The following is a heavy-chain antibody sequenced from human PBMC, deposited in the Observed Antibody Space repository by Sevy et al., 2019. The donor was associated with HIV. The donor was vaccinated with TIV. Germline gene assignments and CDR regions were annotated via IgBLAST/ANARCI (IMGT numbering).Heavy chain of an antibody. Sequence: GGSLRLSCAASGFTFSSYSMNWVRQAPGKGLEWVSSISSSSSYIYYADSVKGRFTISRDNAKNSLYLQMNSLRAEDTAVYYCARASYDFWSGYTYYYGMDVWGQGTTVTVSS. D-gene: IGHD3-3*01. CDR3: ARASYDFWSGYTYYYGMDV. V-gene: IGHV3-21*01. CDR2: ISSSSSYI. J-gene: IGHJ6*02. CDR1: GFTFSSYS.